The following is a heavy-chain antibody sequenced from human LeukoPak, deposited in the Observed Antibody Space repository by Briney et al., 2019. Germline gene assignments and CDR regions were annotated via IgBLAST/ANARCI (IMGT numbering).Heavy chain of an antibody. J-gene: IGHJ4*02. V-gene: IGHV4-34*01. Sequence: SETLSLTCAVYGGSFSGYYWSWIRRPPGKGLEWIGEINHSGSTNYNPPLKSRVTISVDTSKNQFSLKLSSVTAADTAVYYCARLWFGGQEYYFDYWGQGTPVTVSS. CDR1: GGSFSGYY. CDR3: ARLWFGGQEYYFDY. CDR2: INHSGST. D-gene: IGHD3-10*01.